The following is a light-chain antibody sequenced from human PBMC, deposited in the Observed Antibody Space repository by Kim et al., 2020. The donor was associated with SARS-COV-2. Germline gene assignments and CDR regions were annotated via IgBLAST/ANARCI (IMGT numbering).Light chain of an antibody. J-gene: IGLJ2*01. CDR2: GKN. Sequence: VSLGPTVRITCQGDSLRSYYATWYQQKPGQAPIVVIYGKNNRPSGIPGRFSGSSSGNTASLTITGTQAGDEADYYCNSRDSNDNVVFGGGTKLTVL. CDR1: SLRSYY. CDR3: NSRDSNDNVV. V-gene: IGLV3-19*01.